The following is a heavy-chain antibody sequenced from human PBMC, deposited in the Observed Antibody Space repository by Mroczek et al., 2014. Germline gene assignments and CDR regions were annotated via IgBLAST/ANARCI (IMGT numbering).Heavy chain of an antibody. V-gene: IGHV1-2*02. CDR1: GYTFTGQY. CDR3: AKTHYGMDV. J-gene: IGHJ6*02. Sequence: QVQLVESGAEVKKPGASVKVSCKASGYTFTGQYMHWVRQAPGQGLEWMGCINPNSGDTNYAQKFQGRVTMTRDASISTAYMELSSLRSDDTAVYYCAKTHYGMDVWGQGTTVTVSS. CDR2: INPNSGDT.